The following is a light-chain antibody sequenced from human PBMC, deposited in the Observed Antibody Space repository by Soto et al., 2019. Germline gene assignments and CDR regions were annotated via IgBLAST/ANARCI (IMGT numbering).Light chain of an antibody. J-gene: IGKJ4*01. CDR2: AAS. CDR1: QSISSY. Sequence: IQMTQSPSSLSASVGDRVTITCRASQSISSYLNWYQQKPGKAPKLLIYAASSLQSGVPSRFSGSGSGTDFTRTISSLQPEDFATYYCLQDYNYPLTFGGGSKVEIK. V-gene: IGKV1-6*01. CDR3: LQDYNYPLT.